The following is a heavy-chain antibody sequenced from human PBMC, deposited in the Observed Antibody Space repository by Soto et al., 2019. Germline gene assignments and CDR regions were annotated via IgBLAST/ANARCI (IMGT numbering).Heavy chain of an antibody. CDR3: ARDSSGSGKNNWFDP. V-gene: IGHV4-59*01. D-gene: IGHD3-10*01. J-gene: IGHJ5*02. Sequence: PSETLSLTCTVSGGSISPNYWSWIRQPPWKGLEWIGYIYYSGNTYYNPSLKSRVTMSVDTSRNELLLQLNSVTAADTAVYYCARDSSGSGKNNWFDPCGQRTLVPVYS. CDR2: IYYSGNT. CDR1: GGSISPNY.